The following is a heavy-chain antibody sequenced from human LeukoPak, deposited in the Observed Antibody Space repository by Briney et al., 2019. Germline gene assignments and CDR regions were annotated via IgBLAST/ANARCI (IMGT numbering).Heavy chain of an antibody. V-gene: IGHV4-59*02. D-gene: IGHD3-3*01. CDR2: IHSIGST. CDR3: VRDRLHYPQWSGFYSRYRYFDL. J-gene: IGHJ2*01. Sequence: SQTRSLTCTVAGGSVSSDYGGWIRQPPGEVRGWNGYIHSIGSTNYNPSIKARVTISVDTSKTQSSLKLSSVTAADTAVYFCVRDRLHYPQWSGFYSRYRYFDLWGRGTLVTVSS. CDR1: GGSVSSDY.